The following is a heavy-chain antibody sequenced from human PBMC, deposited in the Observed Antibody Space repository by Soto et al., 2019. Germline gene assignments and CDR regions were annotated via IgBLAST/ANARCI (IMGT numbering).Heavy chain of an antibody. D-gene: IGHD2-2*01. CDR1: GFAFNNYG. V-gene: IGHV3-21*01. Sequence: XGSLRLSCTVSGFAFNNYGINWVRQAPGQGLEWVSSISKSDYTYYSDSVKGRFTISRDNAKNSVSLQMNTLRVEDTAVYYCAREDSIIIPAVSDFWGQGTLVTVSS. CDR3: AREDSIIIPAVSDF. J-gene: IGHJ4*02. CDR2: ISKSDYT.